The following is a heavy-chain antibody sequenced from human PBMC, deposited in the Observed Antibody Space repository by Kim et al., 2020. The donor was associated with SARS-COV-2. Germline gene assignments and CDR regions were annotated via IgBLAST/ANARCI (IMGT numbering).Heavy chain of an antibody. J-gene: IGHJ3*02. V-gene: IGHV3-30*18. CDR1: GFTFSSYG. Sequence: GGSLRLSCAASGFTFSSYGMHWVRQAPGKGLEWVAVISYDGSNKYYADSVKGRFTISRDNSKNTLYLQMNSLRAEDTAVYYCAKDAGSSYSSVNDAFDIWGQGTMVTVSS. CDR2: ISYDGSNK. CDR3: AKDAGSSYSSVNDAFDI. D-gene: IGHD6-25*01.